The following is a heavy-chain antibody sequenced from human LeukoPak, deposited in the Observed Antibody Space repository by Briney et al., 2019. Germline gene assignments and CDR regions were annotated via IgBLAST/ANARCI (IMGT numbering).Heavy chain of an antibody. CDR3: ARHFRYCSSTSCSDAFDI. V-gene: IGHV4-59*08. CDR1: GGSISSYY. D-gene: IGHD2-2*01. Sequence: SESLSLTCTVSGGSISSYYWSWIRQPPGKGLEWIGYIYYSVSTNYNPSLKSRVTISVDTSKNQFSLKLSSVTAADTAVYYCARHFRYCSSTSCSDAFDIWGQGTMVTFPS. J-gene: IGHJ3*02. CDR2: IYYSVST.